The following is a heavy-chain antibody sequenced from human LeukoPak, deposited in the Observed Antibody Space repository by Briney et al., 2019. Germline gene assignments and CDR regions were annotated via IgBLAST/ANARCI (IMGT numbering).Heavy chain of an antibody. CDR1: GFTFSSYS. CDR2: ISSSSSYI. D-gene: IGHD6-13*01. Sequence: GGSLRLSCAAPGFTFSSYSMNWVRQAPGKGLEWVSSISSSSSYIYYADSVKGRFTISRDNAKNSLYLQMNSLRAEDTAVYYCTRDGYSSSWENWFDPWGQGTLVTVSS. J-gene: IGHJ5*02. V-gene: IGHV3-21*01. CDR3: TRDGYSSSWENWFDP.